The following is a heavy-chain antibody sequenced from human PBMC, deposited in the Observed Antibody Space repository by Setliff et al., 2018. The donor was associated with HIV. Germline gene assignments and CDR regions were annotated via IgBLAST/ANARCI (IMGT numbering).Heavy chain of an antibody. D-gene: IGHD5-18*01. J-gene: IGHJ4*02. CDR3: ARERSRGYTDPPRFDY. Sequence: SETLSLTCTVSGGSISSSSYYWSWIRQPAGKGLEWIGHIYTSGSTNYNPSLKSRVTISVDTSKNQFSLRLTSVTAADTAVYYCARERSRGYTDPPRFDYWGQGTLVTVSS. CDR2: IYTSGST. CDR1: GGSISSSSYY. V-gene: IGHV4-61*09.